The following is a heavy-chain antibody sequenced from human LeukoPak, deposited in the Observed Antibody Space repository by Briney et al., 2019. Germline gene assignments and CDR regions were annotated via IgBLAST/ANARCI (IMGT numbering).Heavy chain of an antibody. J-gene: IGHJ4*02. D-gene: IGHD3-3*01. CDR3: ARSSRGLGYDFPFDY. V-gene: IGHV4-61*05. Sequence: PSETLSLTCTVSGGSISSSSYYWGWIRQPPGKGLEWMGYISHSGSSKYNPSLESRVTISVDTSKNQFSLKLGSATAADTAVYYCARSSRGLGYDFPFDYWGQGTLVTVSS. CDR2: ISHSGSS. CDR1: GGSISSSSYY.